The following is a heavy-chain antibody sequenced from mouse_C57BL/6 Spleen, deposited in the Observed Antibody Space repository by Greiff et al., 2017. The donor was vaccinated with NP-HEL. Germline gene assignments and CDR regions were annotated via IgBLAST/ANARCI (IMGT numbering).Heavy chain of an antibody. V-gene: IGHV5-4*01. CDR3: AREGAGTVYFDY. J-gene: IGHJ2*01. CDR2: ISDGGSYT. CDR1: GFTFSSYA. D-gene: IGHD4-1*01. Sequence: EVQLVESGGGLVKPGGSLKLSCAASGFTFSSYAMSWVRQTPEKRLEWVATISDGGSYTYYPDNVKGRFTISRDNAKNNLYLQMSHLKSEDTAMYYCAREGAGTVYFDYWGQGTTLTVSS.